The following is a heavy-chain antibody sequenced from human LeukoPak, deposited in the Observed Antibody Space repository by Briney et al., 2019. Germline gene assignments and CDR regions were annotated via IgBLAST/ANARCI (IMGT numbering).Heavy chain of an antibody. Sequence: SETLSLTCTVSVGSISSYYWSWIRQPPGKGLEWIGYIYYSGSTNYNPSLKSRVTISVDTSKNQFSLKLSSVTAADTAVYYCARQGCTGGSCWYFDYWGQGTLVTVSS. CDR2: IYYSGST. CDR1: VGSISSYY. D-gene: IGHD2-15*01. CDR3: ARQGCTGGSCWYFDY. V-gene: IGHV4-59*08. J-gene: IGHJ4*02.